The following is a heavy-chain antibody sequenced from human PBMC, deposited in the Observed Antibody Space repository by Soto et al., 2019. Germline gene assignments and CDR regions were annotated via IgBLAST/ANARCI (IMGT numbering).Heavy chain of an antibody. J-gene: IGHJ3*02. CDR1: GGTFSSYA. D-gene: IGHD3-10*01. CDR2: IIPIFGTA. V-gene: IGHV1-69*13. Sequence: FSVKVSCKASGGTFSSYAISWVQQAPGQGLEWMGGIIPIFGTANYAQKFQGRVTITADESTSTAYMELSSLRSEDTAVYYCARDVGSGSPSAFDIWGQGTMVTVSS. CDR3: ARDVGSGSPSAFDI.